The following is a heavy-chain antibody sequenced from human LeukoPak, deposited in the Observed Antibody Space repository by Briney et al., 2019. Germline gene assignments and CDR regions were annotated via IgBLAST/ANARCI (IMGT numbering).Heavy chain of an antibody. Sequence: GGSLRLSCAASGFTFSSYAMSWVRQAPGKGLEWVSAISGSGGSTYYADSVKGRFTISRGNSKNTLYLQMNSLRVEDTAVYYCAKGETYHYDSSGSDYWGQGTLVTVSS. J-gene: IGHJ4*02. CDR2: ISGSGGST. CDR1: GFTFSSYA. CDR3: AKGETYHYDSSGSDY. V-gene: IGHV3-23*01. D-gene: IGHD3-22*01.